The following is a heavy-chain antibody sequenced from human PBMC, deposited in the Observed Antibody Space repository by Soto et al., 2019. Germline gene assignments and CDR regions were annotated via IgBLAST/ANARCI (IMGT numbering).Heavy chain of an antibody. Sequence: QVQLQQWGAGLLKPSETLSLTCAVYGGSFSGYYWSWIRQPPGKGLEWIGEINHSGSTNYNPSLNSRVTISVDTSKNQFSLKLSSVTAADTAVYYCARVGVLWFGDNPNYYYYGMDVWGQGTTVTVSS. D-gene: IGHD3-10*01. CDR3: ARVGVLWFGDNPNYYYYGMDV. J-gene: IGHJ6*02. CDR1: GGSFSGYY. CDR2: INHSGST. V-gene: IGHV4-34*01.